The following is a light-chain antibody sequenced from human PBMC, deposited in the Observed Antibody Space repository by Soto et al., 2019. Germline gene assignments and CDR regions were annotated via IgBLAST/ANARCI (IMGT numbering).Light chain of an antibody. V-gene: IGLV2-23*01. Sequence: QSVLTQPASVSGSPGQSITISCTGTSSDVGSYDLVSWYQQHPGKAPKLMIYEGSKRPSGVSTRFSGSKSGTTASLTISGLQAEDEADYYCCSYAGTNTYVFGNGTKLTVL. CDR1: SSDVGSYDL. J-gene: IGLJ1*01. CDR2: EGS. CDR3: CSYAGTNTYV.